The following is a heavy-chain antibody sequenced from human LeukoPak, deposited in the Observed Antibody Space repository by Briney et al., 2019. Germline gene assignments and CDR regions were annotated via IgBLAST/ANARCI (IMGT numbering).Heavy chain of an antibody. D-gene: IGHD3-9*01. CDR1: GFTFSDYN. CDR3: ARVPLRLRYFDRLLAHYFDD. CDR2: ISRSGSTK. J-gene: IGHJ4*02. Sequence: GGSLRLSCAASGFTFSDYNMRWIRQAPGKGLEWVSSISRSGSTKYYADSVKGRFTISRDNAKNSLFLQMNSLRVEDTAVYYCARVPLRLRYFDRLLAHYFDDWGQGTLVTVSS. V-gene: IGHV3-11*04.